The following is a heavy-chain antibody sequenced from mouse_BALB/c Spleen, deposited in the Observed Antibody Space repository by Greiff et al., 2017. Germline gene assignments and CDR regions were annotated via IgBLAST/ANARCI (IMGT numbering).Heavy chain of an antibody. J-gene: IGHJ1*01. CDR3: ARGTTVVVYWYFDV. V-gene: IGHV1-18*01. D-gene: IGHD1-1*01. CDR2: INPNNGGT. CDR1: GYTFTDYN. Sequence: EVQLQQSGPELVKPGASVKIPCKASGYTFTDYNMDWVKQSHGKSLEWIGDINPNNGGTIYNQKFKGKATLTVDKSSSTAYMELRSLTSEDTAVYYCARGTTVVVYWYFDVWGAGTTVTVSS.